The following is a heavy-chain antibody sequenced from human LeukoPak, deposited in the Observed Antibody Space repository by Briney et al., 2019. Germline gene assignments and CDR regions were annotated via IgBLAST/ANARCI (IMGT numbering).Heavy chain of an antibody. J-gene: IGHJ4*02. Sequence: PGGSLRLSCAPSGFIFNTYWMTCVRQTPGKGLEWVANIKPDGGEKKHVDSVKGRFTISRDNAEDSLYLQMNSLRAKDTAIYYCARHLYHCGGGNCYYYFDYWGQGTLVTVSS. V-gene: IGHV3-7*01. D-gene: IGHD2-21*02. CDR2: IKPDGGEK. CDR3: ARHLYHCGGGNCYYYFDY. CDR1: GFIFNTYW.